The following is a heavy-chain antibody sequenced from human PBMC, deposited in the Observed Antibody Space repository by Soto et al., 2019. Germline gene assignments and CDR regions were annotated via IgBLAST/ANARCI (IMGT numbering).Heavy chain of an antibody. Sequence: EVLLVESGGGLVKPGESFRLSCSASGFTFSDAWMSWVRQAPGKGLEWVGRIKSEADGGTRDYAAPVAGRFFISRDDSQNTVYLQMNTLKVEATAVYYCTTDWRWGQGALVTVSS. CDR2: IKSEADGGTR. J-gene: IGHJ4*02. CDR3: TTDWR. V-gene: IGHV3-15*01. CDR1: GFTFSDAW.